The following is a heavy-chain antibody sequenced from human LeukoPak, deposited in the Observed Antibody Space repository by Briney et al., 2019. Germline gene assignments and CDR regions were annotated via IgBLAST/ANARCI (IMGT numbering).Heavy chain of an antibody. CDR3: ASGRGYSYVSHL. CDR1: GFTFSSYW. J-gene: IGHJ4*02. Sequence: GGSLRLSCAASGFTFSSYWMHWVRQAPGKGLVWVSRINSDGSSTSYADSVKGRFTISRDNAKNTLYLQMNSLRAEDTAVYYCASGRGYSYVSHLGGQGPLVPVPS. CDR2: INSDGSST. V-gene: IGHV3-74*01. D-gene: IGHD5-18*01.